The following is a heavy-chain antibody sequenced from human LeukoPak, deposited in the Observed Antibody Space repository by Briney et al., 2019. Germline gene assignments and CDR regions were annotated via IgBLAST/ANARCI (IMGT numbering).Heavy chain of an antibody. CDR3: AIVSGGDYFDY. D-gene: IGHD3-10*01. Sequence: GGSLRLSCAASGFTFSDYYMNWIRQAPGKGLEWVSYISNTGGTIYYADSVKGRFTISRDNAKNSLYLQMNNLRVEDTAEYYCAIVSGGDYFDYWGQGTLVTVSS. J-gene: IGHJ4*02. CDR1: GFTFSDYY. V-gene: IGHV3-11*01. CDR2: ISNTGGTI.